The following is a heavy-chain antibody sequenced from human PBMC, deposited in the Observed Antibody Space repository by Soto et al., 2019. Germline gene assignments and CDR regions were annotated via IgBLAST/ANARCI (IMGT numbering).Heavy chain of an antibody. V-gene: IGHV3-30*18. CDR3: AKRFGGDSAGMDYYYGMDV. J-gene: IGHJ6*04. CDR2: VSYDGRNK. Sequence: HPGGSLRLSCAASGFNFRSYGMHWVRQAPGKGLEWVAVVSYDGRNKYYADSVKGRFTISKDNFGNTVSLEMISLRPEDTAVYYCAKRFGGDSAGMDYYYGMDVWGKETTVTVSS. D-gene: IGHD3-10*01. CDR1: GFNFRSYG.